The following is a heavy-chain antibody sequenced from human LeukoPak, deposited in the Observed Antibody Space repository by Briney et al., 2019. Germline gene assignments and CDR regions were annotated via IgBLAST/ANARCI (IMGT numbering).Heavy chain of an antibody. CDR3: ARDVGVL. V-gene: IGHV3-7*01. CDR2: INQGGSEK. Sequence: GGFLRLSCALSGFTFSTYWMGWVRQAPGKGLEWLANINQGGSEKYYVDSVKGRFTISRDNAKNSLFLQMNSLRAEDTAVYYCARDVGVLWGQGTLVTVSS. CDR1: GFTFSTYW. J-gene: IGHJ4*02. D-gene: IGHD1-26*01.